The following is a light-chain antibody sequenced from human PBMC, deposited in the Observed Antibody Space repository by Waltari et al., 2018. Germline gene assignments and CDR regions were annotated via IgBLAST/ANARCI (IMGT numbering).Light chain of an antibody. CDR1: QSVSNM. CDR2: DTS. V-gene: IGKV3-11*01. J-gene: IGKJ1*01. Sequence: EIVLTQSPGTLSLSPGERATPSCRASQSVSNMLAWSQQKPGQAPRLLIYDTSNRATGIPARFSGSGSGTDFTLTISSLEPEDFAVYYCQQRSNWPPTFGQGTKVEI. CDR3: QQRSNWPPT.